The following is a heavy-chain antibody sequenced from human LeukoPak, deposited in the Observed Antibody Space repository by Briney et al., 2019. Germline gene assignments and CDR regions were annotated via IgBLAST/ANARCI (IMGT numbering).Heavy chain of an antibody. CDR3: ARGEASLGYFDY. J-gene: IGHJ4*02. CDR1: GFTFSSYA. Sequence: GSLRLSCAASGFTFSSYAMSWVRQAPGKGLEWVSAISGSGGSTYYADSVKGRFTISRDNSKNTLYLQMNSLRAEDTAVYCCARGEASLGYFDYWGQGTLVTVSS. V-gene: IGHV3-23*01. CDR2: ISGSGGST. D-gene: IGHD1-26*01.